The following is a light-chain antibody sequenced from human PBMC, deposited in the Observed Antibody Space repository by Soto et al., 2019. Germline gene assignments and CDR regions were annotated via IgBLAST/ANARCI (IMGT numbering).Light chain of an antibody. V-gene: IGKV3-11*01. Sequence: EIVMTQSPATLSVSPGERATLSCRASQSVNIKLAWYQQKPGQAPRLVIYDAYNRATGIPPRFSGSGSGTDFTLTTSSLEPEDSAVYYCQQRHMWPITFGQGTRLEIK. CDR3: QQRHMWPIT. CDR1: QSVNIK. J-gene: IGKJ5*01. CDR2: DAY.